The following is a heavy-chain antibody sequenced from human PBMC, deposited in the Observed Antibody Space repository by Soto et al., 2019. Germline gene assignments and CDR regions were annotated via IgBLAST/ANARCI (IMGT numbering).Heavy chain of an antibody. J-gene: IGHJ4*02. D-gene: IGHD6-6*01. CDR2: ISPHNDDT. CDR1: GYTFTTYG. Sequence: ALVKVSCKASGYTFTTYGITWVRQAPGQGLEWMGWISPHNDDTNYARKFRGRVTMTTDTFTSTAHMELRSLTSDDTAVYYCTRGDTSSGYDYWGQGTLVTVSS. CDR3: TRGDTSSGYDY. V-gene: IGHV1-18*01.